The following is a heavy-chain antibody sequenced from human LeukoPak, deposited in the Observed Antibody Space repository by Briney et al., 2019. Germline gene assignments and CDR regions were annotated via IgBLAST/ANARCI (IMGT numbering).Heavy chain of an antibody. CDR2: IKGDGSEK. J-gene: IGHJ5*02. Sequence: GGSLRLSCAASGFTFNSFSMSWVRQAPGKGLEWVANIKGDGSEKYYVDSVKGRFTISRDNTKNSLYLQMNSLRAEDTAVYYCARYSSGQGWFDPWGQGTLVTVSS. V-gene: IGHV3-7*04. D-gene: IGHD6-19*01. CDR1: GFTFNSFS. CDR3: ARYSSGQGWFDP.